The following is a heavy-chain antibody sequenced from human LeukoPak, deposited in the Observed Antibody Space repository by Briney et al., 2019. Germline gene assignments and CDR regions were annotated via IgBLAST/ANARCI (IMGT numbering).Heavy chain of an antibody. D-gene: IGHD2-8*01. J-gene: IGHJ6*03. CDR1: GFAFSSYV. V-gene: IGHV3-23*01. CDR2: ISGRGDRR. Sequence: GGSLRLSCAASGFAFSSYVMRWVRQAPGKGLEWVSSISGRGDRRDSADSVKGRFTISRDNSKNTLYLEMYSLSAEDTAVYYCAKDRGHCTNGVCHNYYYMDVWGKGTTVTVSS. CDR3: AKDRGHCTNGVCHNYYYMDV.